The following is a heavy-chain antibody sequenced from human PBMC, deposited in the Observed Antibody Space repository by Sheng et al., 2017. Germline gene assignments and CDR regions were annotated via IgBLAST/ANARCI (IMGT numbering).Heavy chain of an antibody. CDR3: ARGGLKWELFTDY. CDR2: INQEGSET. CDR1: GFTFRSYW. J-gene: IGHJ4*02. Sequence: EVQLVESGGGLVQPGGSLRLSCVASGFTFRSYWMSWVRQAPGKGPEWVAHINQEGSETFYVDSAKGRFSISRDNAKNSLYLQMNSLRAEDTALYYCARGGLKWELFTDYWGQGSLVAVSS. D-gene: IGHD1-26*01. V-gene: IGHV3-7*05.